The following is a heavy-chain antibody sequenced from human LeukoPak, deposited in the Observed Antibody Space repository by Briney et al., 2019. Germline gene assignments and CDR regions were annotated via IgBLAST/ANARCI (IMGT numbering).Heavy chain of an antibody. D-gene: IGHD2-15*01. CDR1: GFTVSSDC. Sequence: GRSLRLSCAAAGFTVSSDCMHSVRQAPGKGLVWVSRINSDVISTSYAHSVKGRFTISRDNAKNTLYLQMNSLRAEDTAVYYCARVPQVCSGGSCYPMGMDVWGQGTTVTVSS. J-gene: IGHJ6*02. CDR3: ARVPQVCSGGSCYPMGMDV. CDR2: INSDVIST. V-gene: IGHV3-74*01.